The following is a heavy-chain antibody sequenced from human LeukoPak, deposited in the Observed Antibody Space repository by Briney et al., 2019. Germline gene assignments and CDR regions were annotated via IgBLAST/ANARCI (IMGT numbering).Heavy chain of an antibody. J-gene: IGHJ4*02. CDR2: ISGSGGGT. D-gene: IGHD2-2*01. CDR3: AKEALGCCSTTTCYWFDY. CDR1: GFTFSSYA. V-gene: IGHV3-23*01. Sequence: GGSLRLSCAASGFTFSSYAMSWVRQAPGKGLEWVSSISGSGGGTYYADSVKGRFTISRDNSKNTLFLQMNSLRPEDTAVYYCAKEALGCCSTTTCYWFDYWGQGTLVTVSS.